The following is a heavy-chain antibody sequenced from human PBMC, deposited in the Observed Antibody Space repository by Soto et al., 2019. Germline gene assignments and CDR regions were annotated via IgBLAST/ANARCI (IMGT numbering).Heavy chain of an antibody. CDR1: GFIFTNFW. D-gene: IGHD6-13*01. V-gene: IGHV3-74*01. J-gene: IGHJ4*02. CDR2: IDTSGSST. CDR3: AKDSWYFDL. Sequence: GGSLRHSCEASGFIFTNFWMHWVRQVPGKGLVWVSRIDTSGSSTSYADSVKGRFTISRDNAKNTVSLQMNSLRAEDTGVYYCAKDSWYFDLWSQGSLVTVSS.